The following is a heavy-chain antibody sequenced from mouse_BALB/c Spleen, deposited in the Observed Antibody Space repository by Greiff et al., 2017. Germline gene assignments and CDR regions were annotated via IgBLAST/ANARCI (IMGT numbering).Heavy chain of an antibody. CDR2: ISNGGGST. V-gene: IGHV5-12-2*01. J-gene: IGHJ4*01. D-gene: IGHD4-1*01. CDR3: AMGGSHAMDY. CDR1: GFTFSSYT. Sequence: EVQGVESGGGLVQPGGSLKLSCAASGFTFSSYTMSWVRQTPEKRLEWVAYISNGGGSTYYPDTVKGRFTISRDNAKNTLYLQMSSLKSEDTAMYYCAMGGSHAMDYWGQGTSVTVSS.